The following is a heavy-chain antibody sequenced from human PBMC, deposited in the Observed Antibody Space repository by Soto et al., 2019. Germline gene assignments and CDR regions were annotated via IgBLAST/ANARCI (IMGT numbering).Heavy chain of an antibody. D-gene: IGHD4-17*01. CDR1: GGSFSSGGYY. CDR2: IYYSGST. Sequence: SETLSLTCTVSGGSFSSGGYYWSWIRQHPGKGLEWIGYIYYSGSTYYNPSLQSRVTISVDTSKDQFSLKLSSVSAADTAVYFCARGRPAPKVDYLDTWGQGTLVTVSS. V-gene: IGHV4-31*03. CDR3: ARGRPAPKVDYLDT. J-gene: IGHJ5*02.